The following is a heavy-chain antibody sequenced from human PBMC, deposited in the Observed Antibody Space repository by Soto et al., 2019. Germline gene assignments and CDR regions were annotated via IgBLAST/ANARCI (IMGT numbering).Heavy chain of an antibody. D-gene: IGHD3-10*01. CDR3: ARDRFGELSNYYYCGMDV. CDR2: IIPIFGTA. CDR1: GYTLTGFS. Sequence: GASVKVSCKASGYTLTGFSMRWVRQAPGKGLEWMGGIIPIFGTANYAQKFQGRVTITADESTSTAYMELSSLRSEDTAVYYCARDRFGELSNYYYCGMDVWGQGTMVTVSS. V-gene: IGHV1-69*13. J-gene: IGHJ6*02.